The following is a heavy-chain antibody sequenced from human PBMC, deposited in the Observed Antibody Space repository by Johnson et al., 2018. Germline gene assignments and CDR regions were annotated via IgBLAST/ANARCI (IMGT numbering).Heavy chain of an antibody. CDR1: GGSISSYY. D-gene: IGHD3-10*01. V-gene: IGHV4-39*07. J-gene: IGHJ6*04. CDR3: VRDVGSEDG. Sequence: QVQLQESGPGLVKPSETLSLTCTVSGGSISSYYWGWIRQPPGKGLEWIGSIYYGGSTYYNPSLESRVTISVDTSKNQFSLKLSSVTAADTAVCCCVRDVGSEDGWGKGTTVTVSS. CDR2: IYYGGST.